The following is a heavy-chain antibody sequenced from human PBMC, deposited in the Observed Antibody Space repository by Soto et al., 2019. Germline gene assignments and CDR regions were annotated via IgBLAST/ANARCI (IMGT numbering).Heavy chain of an antibody. CDR1: GYSFTSYW. D-gene: IGHD6-19*01. Sequence: GESLKISCKGSGYSFTSYWIGWVRQMPGKGLEWMGIIYPGDSDTRYSPSFQGQVTISADKSISTAYLQWSSLKASDTAMYYCASLSHSSGWEDYYYGMDVWGQGTTVTVSS. V-gene: IGHV5-51*01. CDR2: IYPGDSDT. CDR3: ASLSHSSGWEDYYYGMDV. J-gene: IGHJ6*02.